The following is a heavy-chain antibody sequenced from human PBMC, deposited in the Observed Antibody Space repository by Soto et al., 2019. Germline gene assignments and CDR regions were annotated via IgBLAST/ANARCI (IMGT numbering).Heavy chain of an antibody. V-gene: IGHV1-69*13. J-gene: IGHJ6*02. CDR1: GGTFSSYA. D-gene: IGHD2-2*02. CDR2: IIPIFGTA. Sequence: ASVKVSCKASGGTFSSYAISWVRQAPGQGLEWMGWIIPIFGTANYAQKFQGRVTITADESTSTAYMELSSPRSEDTAVYYCARDAARDIVVVPAAIRGARGAGSCYYGMDVWDQRTTVTVSS. CDR3: ARDAARDIVVVPAAIRGARGAGSCYYGMDV.